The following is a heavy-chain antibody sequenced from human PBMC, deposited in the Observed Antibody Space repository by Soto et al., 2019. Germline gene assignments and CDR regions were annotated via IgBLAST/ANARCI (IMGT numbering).Heavy chain of an antibody. D-gene: IGHD1-1*01. CDR3: AKGGRGFGPIQRAPDSDYYGMDV. V-gene: IGHV3-30*18. CDR1: GFTFSSYG. Sequence: QVQLVESGGGVVQPGRSLRLSCAASGFTFSSYGMHWVRQAPGKGLEWVAVISYDGSNKYYADSVKGRFTISRDNSKNTLYLQMNSLRAEDTAVYYCAKGGRGFGPIQRAPDSDYYGMDVWGQGNTVTVS. CDR2: ISYDGSNK. J-gene: IGHJ6*02.